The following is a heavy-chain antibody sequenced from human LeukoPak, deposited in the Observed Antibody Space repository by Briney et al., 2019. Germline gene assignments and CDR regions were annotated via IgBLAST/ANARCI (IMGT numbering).Heavy chain of an antibody. J-gene: IGHJ4*02. Sequence: PWGSLRLSFAASGFTLNRHSLSWVRQAPGKGLEWGPAISGSGGSTYYADSVKGRFTISRDNSKNTLYLQMNSLRAEDTAVYYCAKQQLTTREFDYWGQGTLVTVSS. CDR2: ISGSGGST. V-gene: IGHV3-23*01. CDR3: AKQQLTTREFDY. CDR1: GFTLNRHS. D-gene: IGHD6-13*01.